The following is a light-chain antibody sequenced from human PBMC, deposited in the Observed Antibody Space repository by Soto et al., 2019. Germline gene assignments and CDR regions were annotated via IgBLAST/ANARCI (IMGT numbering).Light chain of an antibody. CDR3: QSFDSSLNGWV. V-gene: IGLV1-40*01. J-gene: IGLJ7*01. Sequence: QSVLAQPPSMSGAPGQRVTISCTGSSSNIGAGHDVHWYQQVPGTAPKLLVSGNTNRPSGVPDRFSGSNSGTSASLAITGLQAEDEADYYCQSFDSSLNGWVFGGGTQLTVL. CDR2: GNT. CDR1: SSNIGAGHD.